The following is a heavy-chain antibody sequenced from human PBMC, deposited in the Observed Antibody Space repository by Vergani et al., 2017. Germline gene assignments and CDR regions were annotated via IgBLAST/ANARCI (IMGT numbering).Heavy chain of an antibody. CDR1: GYTFTGYY. J-gene: IGHJ4*02. V-gene: IGHV1-2*02. CDR3: ATQHPIAAAGDFDY. CDR2: INPNSGGT. Sequence: QVQLVQSGAEVKKPGASVKVSCKASGYTFTGYYMHWVRQAPGQGLEWMGWINPNSGGTNYAQKFQGRVNMSRDTSISTDYMVLSRLRSDDTAVYYCATQHPIAAAGDFDYWGQGTLVTVSS. D-gene: IGHD6-13*01.